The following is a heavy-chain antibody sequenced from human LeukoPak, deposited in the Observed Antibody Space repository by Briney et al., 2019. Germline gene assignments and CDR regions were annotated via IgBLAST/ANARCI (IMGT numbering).Heavy chain of an antibody. CDR2: IFYSGST. CDR1: GGSISSYY. V-gene: IGHV4-59*08. D-gene: IGHD2-2*01. J-gene: IGHJ4*02. CDR3: ASEQVVPTAMGIDY. Sequence: SETLSLTCTVSGGSISSYYWSWIRQPPGKGLEWSGCIFYSGSTNYNPSLKSRVTISVDTSKNQFSLKRSSVTAADTALYYCASEQVVPTAMGIDYWGQGTLVTVSS.